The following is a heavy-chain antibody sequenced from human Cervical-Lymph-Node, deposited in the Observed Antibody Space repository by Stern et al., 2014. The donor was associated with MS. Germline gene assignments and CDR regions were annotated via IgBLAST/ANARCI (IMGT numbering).Heavy chain of an antibody. Sequence: QLQLQESGPGLVKPSETLSLTCTVSGGSISSDYWSWIRQSPGKGLEWLGYIYYRGSAKSNPSLKSRVTISVDTSKNQFSLRLSSVTAADTAVYYCVTGGGMVTTPVFDQWGQGNLVTVSS. J-gene: IGHJ4*02. CDR2: IYYRGSA. CDR1: GGSISSDY. D-gene: IGHD5-18*01. V-gene: IGHV4-59*01. CDR3: VTGGGMVTTPVFDQ.